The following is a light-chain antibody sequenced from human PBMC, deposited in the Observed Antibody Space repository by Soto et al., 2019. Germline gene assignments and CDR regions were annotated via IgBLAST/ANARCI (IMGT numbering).Light chain of an antibody. J-gene: IGKJ2*01. CDR1: QSVLYSSNNKNY. V-gene: IGKV4-1*01. Sequence: DIVMTQSPDSLAVSLGERATINCKSSQSVLYSSNNKNYLAWYQQKPGQPPKLLIYWASTRESGVPVRFSASESETEFTLTISSLQAEDVAVYYCQQYYSTPLYTFGQGTKLEIK. CDR3: QQYYSTPLYT. CDR2: WAS.